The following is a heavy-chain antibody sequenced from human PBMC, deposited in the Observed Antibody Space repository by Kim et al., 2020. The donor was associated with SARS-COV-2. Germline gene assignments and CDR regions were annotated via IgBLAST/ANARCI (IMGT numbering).Heavy chain of an antibody. CDR1: GGTFSSYA. J-gene: IGHJ4*02. D-gene: IGHD3-10*01. CDR2: IIPIFGTA. V-gene: IGHV1-69*13. Sequence: SVKVSCKASGGTFSSYAISWVRQAPGQGLEWMGGIIPIFGTANYAQKFQGRVTITADESTSTAYMELSSLRSEDTAVYYCARDRGDEGFFDYWGQGTLVTVSS. CDR3: ARDRGDEGFFDY.